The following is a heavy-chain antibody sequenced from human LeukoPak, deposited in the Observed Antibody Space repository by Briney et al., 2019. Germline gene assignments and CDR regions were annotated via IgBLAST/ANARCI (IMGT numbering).Heavy chain of an antibody. CDR3: ARGSGSYDYFDY. CDR1: GGSISSYY. D-gene: IGHD6-19*01. V-gene: IGHV4-4*07. Sequence: SETLSLTCTVSGGSISSYYWSWIRQPAGKGLEWIGRIYISGSTNYNPSLKSRVIMSVDTSKNQFSLKLSSVTTADTAVYYCARGSGSYDYFDYWGQGTLVTVSS. J-gene: IGHJ4*02. CDR2: IYISGST.